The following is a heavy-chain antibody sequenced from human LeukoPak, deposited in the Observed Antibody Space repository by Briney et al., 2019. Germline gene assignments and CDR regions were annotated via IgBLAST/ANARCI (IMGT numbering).Heavy chain of an antibody. CDR2: LIPIFGTA. V-gene: IGHV1-69*01. Sequence: GSSVRVSCKASGGTFSSYAISWVRQAPGQGLEWMGGLIPIFGTANYAQKFQGRVTITADESTSTAYMELSSLRSEDTAVYYCAIRIVVVPAEDYYYYGMDVWGQGTTVTVSS. J-gene: IGHJ6*02. CDR3: AIRIVVVPAEDYYYYGMDV. CDR1: GGTFSSYA. D-gene: IGHD2-2*01.